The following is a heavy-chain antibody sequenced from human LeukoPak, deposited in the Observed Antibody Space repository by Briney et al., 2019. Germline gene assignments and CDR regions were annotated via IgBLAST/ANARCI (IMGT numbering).Heavy chain of an antibody. V-gene: IGHV3-30*18. Sequence: PGGSLRLSCAASGFTFSSYGMHWVRQAPGKGLEWVAVISYDGSNKYYADSVKGRFTISRDNSKNTLYLQMNSLRAEGTAVYYCAKDRDSSGWYPDYWGQGTLVTVSS. CDR2: ISYDGSNK. CDR1: GFTFSSYG. J-gene: IGHJ4*02. D-gene: IGHD6-19*01. CDR3: AKDRDSSGWYPDY.